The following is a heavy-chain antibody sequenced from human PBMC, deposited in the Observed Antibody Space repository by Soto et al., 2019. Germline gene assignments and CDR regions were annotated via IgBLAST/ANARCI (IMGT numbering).Heavy chain of an antibody. CDR1: GYTFTRYG. J-gene: IGHJ4*02. CDR3: ARGGDYDFWSGYVSFDY. V-gene: IGHV1-18*04. CDR2: ISSYNGDT. Sequence: QVQLVQSGGEVKKPGASVRVSCKASGYTFTRYGITWVRQAPGQGLEWMGWISSYNGDTKYARKVQGRVTLTIDTSSRTAYLDLGSLRSDDTAVYYCARGGDYDFWSGYVSFDYWGQGTLVTVSS. D-gene: IGHD3-3*01.